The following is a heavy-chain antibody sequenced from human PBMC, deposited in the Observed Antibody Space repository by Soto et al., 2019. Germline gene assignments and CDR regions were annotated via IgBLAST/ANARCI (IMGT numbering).Heavy chain of an antibody. CDR1: GFTFSRYS. D-gene: IGHD2-15*01. V-gene: IGHV3-21*01. Sequence: EVQLVESGGGLVKPGGSLRLSCAASGFTFSRYSMNWVRQAPGKGLEWVSSISSTSAYIHYADSVKGRFTISRDNAQNSLYLQMNSLRAEDTDVYYCARVLTSQCDGGSCYSLYFDYWGQGTLVTVSS. CDR3: ARVLTSQCDGGSCYSLYFDY. CDR2: ISSTSAYI. J-gene: IGHJ4*02.